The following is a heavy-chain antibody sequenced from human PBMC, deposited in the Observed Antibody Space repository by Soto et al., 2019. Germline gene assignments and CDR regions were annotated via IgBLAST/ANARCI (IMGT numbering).Heavy chain of an antibody. Sequence: GASVKVSCKASGHTFTSYAISWVRQAPGQGLEWMGWISVYHGHPNYAQKLRDRVTLTTDTSTSTVYMELRSLRSDDTAVYYCASDPSINYDVLSASCNPYDYWGRGTLVPVSS. J-gene: IGHJ4*01. CDR1: GHTFTSYA. D-gene: IGHD3-9*01. CDR2: ISVYHGHP. V-gene: IGHV1-18*01. CDR3: ASDPSINYDVLSASCNPYDY.